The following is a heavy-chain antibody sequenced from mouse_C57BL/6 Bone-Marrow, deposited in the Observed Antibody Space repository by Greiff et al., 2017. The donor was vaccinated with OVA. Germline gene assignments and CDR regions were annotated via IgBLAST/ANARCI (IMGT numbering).Heavy chain of an antibody. D-gene: IGHD1-1*01. J-gene: IGHJ2*01. CDR1: GYTFTSYG. V-gene: IGHV1-81*01. CDR3: ARRGVTTVVEGY. CDR2: IYPRSGNT. Sequence: VHLVESGAELARPGASVKLSCKASGYTFTSYGISWVKQRTGQGLEWIGEIYPRSGNTYYNEKFKGKATLTADKSSSTAYMELRSLTSEDSAVYFCARRGVTTVVEGYWGQGTTLTVSS.